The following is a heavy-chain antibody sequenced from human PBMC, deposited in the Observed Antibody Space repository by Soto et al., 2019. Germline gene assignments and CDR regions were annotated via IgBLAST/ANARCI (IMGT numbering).Heavy chain of an antibody. CDR1: GFSFSYYS. J-gene: IGHJ6*02. D-gene: IGHD4-17*01. V-gene: IGHV3-21*01. Sequence: GGSLRLSCEASGFSFSYYSMNWVRQAPGKGLEWVSSISSSSTYINYADDLKGRFRISRDNSNNSLFLLMNSLRAEDTAVYYCARDLSYGDNPHYYYGMDVWGQGTTVTVSS. CDR3: ARDLSYGDNPHYYYGMDV. CDR2: ISSSSTYI.